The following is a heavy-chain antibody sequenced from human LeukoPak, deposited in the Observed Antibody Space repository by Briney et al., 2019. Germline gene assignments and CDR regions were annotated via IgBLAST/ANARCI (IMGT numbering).Heavy chain of an antibody. CDR2: IYITGST. CDR1: GDSISGSAHY. V-gene: IGHV4-61*02. D-gene: IGHD3-16*02. CDR3: ARDRGYYDYVWGSYRYAYYFDY. Sequence: SETLSLTCTVSGDSISGSAHYWSWIRQPAGKGLEWIGRIYITGSTNYNPSLKSRVTISVDTSKNQVSLKLSSVTAADTAVYYCARDRGYYDYVWGSYRYAYYFDYWGQGTLVTVSS. J-gene: IGHJ4*02.